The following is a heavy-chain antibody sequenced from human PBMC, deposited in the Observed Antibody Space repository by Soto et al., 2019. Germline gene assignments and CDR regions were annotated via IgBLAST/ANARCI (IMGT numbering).Heavy chain of an antibody. D-gene: IGHD3-22*01. CDR2: IYPGDSDT. CDR1: GYSFTSYW. V-gene: IGHV5-51*01. Sequence: PGESLKISCKGSGYSFTSYWIGWVRQMPGKGLEWMGIIYPGDSDTRYSPSFQGQVTISADKSISTAYLQWSSLKASDTAMYYCARQWYDSSGYYYFDYWGQGTLVTVSS. J-gene: IGHJ4*02. CDR3: ARQWYDSSGYYYFDY.